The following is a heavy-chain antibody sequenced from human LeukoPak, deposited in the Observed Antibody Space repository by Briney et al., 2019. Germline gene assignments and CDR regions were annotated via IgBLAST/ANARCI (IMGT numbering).Heavy chain of an antibody. CDR3: ARDWGLWFGEHYYMGV. CDR2: IIPIFGTA. V-gene: IGHV1-69*06. D-gene: IGHD3-10*01. CDR1: GGTFSSYA. Sequence: SVKVSCKASGGTFSSYAISWVRQAPGQGLEWMGGIIPIFGTANYAQKFQGRVAITADKSTSTAYMELSSLRSDDTAVYYCARDWGLWFGEHYYMGVWGKGTTVTISS. J-gene: IGHJ6*03.